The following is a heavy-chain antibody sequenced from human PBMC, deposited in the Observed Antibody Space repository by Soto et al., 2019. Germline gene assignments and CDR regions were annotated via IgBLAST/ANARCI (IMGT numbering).Heavy chain of an antibody. CDR1: GFTFTNYL. D-gene: IGHD3-22*01. Sequence: EVQLLESGGDLVQPGGSLRLSCAASGFTFTNYLMTWVRQAPGKGLEWVSSIDKSGGDTYYADSVKGRFTISRDNSKNTLYLKMNGLRAEDTALYYCSKDTDSRSWYFWGQGTLVTVSS. CDR2: IDKSGGDT. V-gene: IGHV3-23*05. J-gene: IGHJ4*02. CDR3: SKDTDSRSWYF.